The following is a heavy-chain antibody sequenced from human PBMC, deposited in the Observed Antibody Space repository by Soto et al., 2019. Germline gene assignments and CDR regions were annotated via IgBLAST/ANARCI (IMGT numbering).Heavy chain of an antibody. CDR2: VIPMFATT. CDR1: GGSFSFNA. J-gene: IGHJ5*02. D-gene: IGHD6-19*01. V-gene: IGHV1-69*01. CDR3: AKGEPGNTSGWFGVT. Sequence: QVQLVQSGAEVTKPGSSVKVSCKASGGSFSFNAISWVRQAPAQGLEWMGGVIPMFATTSYAQKFQDRLNVTGDDSSGTVYMELNSLRSDDTAVYYCAKGEPGNTSGWFGVTWGQGTLVTVSS.